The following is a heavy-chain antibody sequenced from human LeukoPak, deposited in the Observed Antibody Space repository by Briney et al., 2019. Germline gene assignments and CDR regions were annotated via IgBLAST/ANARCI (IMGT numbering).Heavy chain of an antibody. CDR1: GFPFSGCW. Sequence: PGGSLRLSCAASGFPFSGCWMTWVRQAPGKGPEWVANINQDGSDKNYVDSVKSRFTISRDNAKNSLYLQMNGLRADDTAVYYCARPNYDSTGYYAYWNFDLWGRGTLVAVSS. V-gene: IGHV3-7*01. D-gene: IGHD3-22*01. CDR3: ARPNYDSTGYYAYWNFDL. J-gene: IGHJ2*01. CDR2: INQDGSDK.